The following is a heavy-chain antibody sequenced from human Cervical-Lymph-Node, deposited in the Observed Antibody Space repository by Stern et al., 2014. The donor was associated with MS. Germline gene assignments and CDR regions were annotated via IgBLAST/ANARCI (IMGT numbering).Heavy chain of an antibody. D-gene: IGHD2-8*01. CDR3: ARGPFGVLRYFDF. J-gene: IGHJ4*02. Sequence: QLQLQESGPGLVKPSQTLSLTCTVSGDSISSGGYYWTWIRQHPREGLEWIGYIDDSGNAYYNPSLKSRLTILLDTSKNQFSLKLTSVTAADTAVYYCARGPFGVLRYFDFWGQGTLVTVSS. V-gene: IGHV4-31*03. CDR2: IDDSGNA. CDR1: GDSISSGGYY.